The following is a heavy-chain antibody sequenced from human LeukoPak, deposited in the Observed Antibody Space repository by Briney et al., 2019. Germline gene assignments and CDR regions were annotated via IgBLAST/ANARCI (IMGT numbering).Heavy chain of an antibody. Sequence: GASVKVSCKASGYTFSSFATHWVRQAPGQRLEWMGWINTGNGNTRYSQKFQGRFTITRDTSASTAYMQLSSLRSEDTAVYYCARDLGSGSLHYWGQGTLVTVSS. J-gene: IGHJ4*02. V-gene: IGHV1-3*04. CDR1: GYTFSSFA. D-gene: IGHD1-26*01. CDR3: ARDLGSGSLHY. CDR2: INTGNGNT.